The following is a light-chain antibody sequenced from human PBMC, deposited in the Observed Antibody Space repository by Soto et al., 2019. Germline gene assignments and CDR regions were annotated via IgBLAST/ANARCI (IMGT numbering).Light chain of an antibody. CDR2: AAS. V-gene: IGKV1-39*01. CDR1: QSISSY. Sequence: DIQMTQSPSSLSASVGDRVTITCRASQSISSYLNWYQQRPGKAPNLLIYAASSLQSGVTSRFSGSGSGTDFTLTINSLQPEDFATYYCQQSYRDPLTFVHGTRLEIK. J-gene: IGKJ5*01. CDR3: QQSYRDPLT.